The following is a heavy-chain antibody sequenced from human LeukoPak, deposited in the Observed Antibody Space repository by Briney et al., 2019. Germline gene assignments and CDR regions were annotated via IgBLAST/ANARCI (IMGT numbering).Heavy chain of an antibody. J-gene: IGHJ4*02. Sequence: PGGSLRLSCAASGFTFSSYAMHWVRQAPGKGLEWVAVISYDGSNKYYADSVKGRFTISRDNSKNTLYLQMNSLRAEDTAVYYCARDRVTNYDFDYWGQGTLVTVSS. CDR2: ISYDGSNK. CDR1: GFTFSSYA. V-gene: IGHV3-30-3*01. D-gene: IGHD4-11*01. CDR3: ARDRVTNYDFDY.